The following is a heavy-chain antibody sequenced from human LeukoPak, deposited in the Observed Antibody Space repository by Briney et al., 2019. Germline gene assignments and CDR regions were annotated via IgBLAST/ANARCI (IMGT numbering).Heavy chain of an antibody. CDR2: IYPGDSAT. Sequence: SMKSSCKASGYSFASYWIAWVRQTPEKRLELMGIIYPGDSATRSSRSFKGQVTSSVDKSISTAYLQWSSLEASDTAGYYCAKAQSGGSCNLFWGQGTLVTVSS. V-gene: IGHV5-51*01. CDR3: AKAQSGGSCNLF. D-gene: IGHD2-15*01. CDR1: GYSFASYW. J-gene: IGHJ4*02.